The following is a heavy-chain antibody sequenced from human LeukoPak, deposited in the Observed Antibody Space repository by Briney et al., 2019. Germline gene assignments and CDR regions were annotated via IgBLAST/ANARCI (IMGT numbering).Heavy chain of an antibody. J-gene: IGHJ5*02. CDR1: GGSLGGYY. D-gene: IGHD6-13*01. Sequence: SETRSLTCAVYGGSLGGYYWSWFRQPPGKGLEWIGEINHSGSTNYNPSLKSRVTISVDTSKNQFSLKLSSVTAADTAVYYCARVAAAGLSNWFDPWGQGTLVTVSS. CDR3: ARVAAAGLSNWFDP. V-gene: IGHV4-34*01. CDR2: INHSGST.